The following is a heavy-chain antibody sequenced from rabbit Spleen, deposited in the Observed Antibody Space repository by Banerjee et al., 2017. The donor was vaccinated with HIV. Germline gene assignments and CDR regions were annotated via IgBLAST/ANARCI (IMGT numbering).Heavy chain of an antibody. Sequence: QSLEESGGDLVKPGASLTLTCKASGLDFSGDSYDSYMCWVRQAPGKGLVWIACIDIGSSGFTYFARWAKGRFTISKTSSTTVTLQMTSLTAADTATYFCARDTASSFSSYGMDLWDPGTLVTVS. D-gene: IGHD8-1*01. V-gene: IGHV1S40*01. CDR2: IDIGSSGFT. CDR1: GLDFSGDSY. J-gene: IGHJ6*01. CDR3: ARDTASSFSSYGMDL.